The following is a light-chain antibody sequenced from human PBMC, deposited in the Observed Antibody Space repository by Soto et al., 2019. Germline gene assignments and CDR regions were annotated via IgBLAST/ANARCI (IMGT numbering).Light chain of an antibody. Sequence: QSALTQPPSVSGSPGQSVTISCTGTSSDVGSYNRVSWYQQPPGTAPKLMIYEVTNRPSGVPDRFSGTKSGNTASLTISGLQAEDEAYYYCISYTTDTPLVFGGGTKVTVL. CDR3: ISYTTDTPLV. J-gene: IGLJ2*01. CDR2: EVT. CDR1: SSDVGSYNR. V-gene: IGLV2-18*02.